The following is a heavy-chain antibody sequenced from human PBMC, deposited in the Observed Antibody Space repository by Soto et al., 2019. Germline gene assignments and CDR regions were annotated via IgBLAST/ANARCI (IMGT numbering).Heavy chain of an antibody. CDR2: IIPIFGTA. V-gene: IGHV1-69*01. CDR1: GGTFSSYA. J-gene: IGHJ6*02. D-gene: IGHD2-15*01. Sequence: QVQLVQSGAEVKKPGSSVKVSCKAPGGTFSSYAISWVRQAPGQGLEWMGGIIPIFGTANYAQKFQGRVTITADESTSTGYMELSSLRSEDTAVYYCARSQGGSIRLDLYSYYYYGMEVWGQGTTVTVSS. CDR3: ARSQGGSIRLDLYSYYYYGMEV.